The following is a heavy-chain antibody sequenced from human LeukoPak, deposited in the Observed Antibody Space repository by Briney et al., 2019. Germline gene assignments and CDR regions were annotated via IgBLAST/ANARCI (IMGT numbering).Heavy chain of an antibody. D-gene: IGHD2-21*02. CDR2: ISGSGGST. Sequence: GGSLRLSCAASGFTFSSYGMSWVRQAPGKGLEWVSAISGSGGSTYYADSVKGRFTISRDNSKNSLYLQMNSLRTEDTALYYCAKTGDCGGDCYLFDYWGQRTLVTVSS. CDR1: GFTFSSYG. J-gene: IGHJ4*02. V-gene: IGHV3-23*01. CDR3: AKTGDCGGDCYLFDY.